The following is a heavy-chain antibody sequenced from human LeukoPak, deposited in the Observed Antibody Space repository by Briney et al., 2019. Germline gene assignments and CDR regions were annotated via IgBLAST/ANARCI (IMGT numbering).Heavy chain of an antibody. Sequence: GGSLRLSCAASGFTLSNYGMHWVRHAPGKGLEWRALIWYDGTNEKYADSVKGRFTISRDNSKNTLYLQMNSLRAEDTAVYYCARVVGYSSTWYYDHWGQGTLVTVSS. CDR2: IWYDGTNE. CDR1: GFTLSNYG. J-gene: IGHJ4*02. CDR3: ARVVGYSSTWYYDH. V-gene: IGHV3-33*01. D-gene: IGHD2-2*01.